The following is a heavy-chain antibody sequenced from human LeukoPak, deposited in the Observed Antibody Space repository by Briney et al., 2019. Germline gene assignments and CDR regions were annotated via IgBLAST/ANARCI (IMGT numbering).Heavy chain of an antibody. Sequence: ASVKVSFKASGYTFTSYGISWVRQAPGQGLEWMGWISAYNGNTNYAQKLQGRVTMTTDTSTSTAYMELSSLRSEDTAVYYCARSHYSRGWEYFDYWGQGTLVTVSS. D-gene: IGHD6-19*01. CDR2: ISAYNGNT. J-gene: IGHJ4*02. CDR3: ARSHYSRGWEYFDY. V-gene: IGHV1-18*01. CDR1: GYTFTSYG.